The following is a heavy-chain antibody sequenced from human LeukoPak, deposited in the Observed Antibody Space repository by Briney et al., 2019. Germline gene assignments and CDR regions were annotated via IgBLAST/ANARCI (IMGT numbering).Heavy chain of an antibody. D-gene: IGHD4-17*01. CDR3: VRSKSGTYGWFDP. CDR2: IYYSGTT. CDR1: GGSLTNYY. V-gene: IGHV4-59*01. J-gene: IGHJ5*02. Sequence: SETLSLTCTVSGGSLTNYYWSWIRHPPGEGREWIGYIYYSGTTDYNPSLKSRVTISVDTSKNQFSLKVNSVTAADTAVYYCVRSKSGTYGWFDPWGQGTLVTVSS.